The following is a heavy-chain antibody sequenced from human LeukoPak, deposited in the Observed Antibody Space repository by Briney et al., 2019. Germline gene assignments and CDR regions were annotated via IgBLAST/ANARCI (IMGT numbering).Heavy chain of an antibody. J-gene: IGHJ4*02. Sequence: SGGSLRLSCAASGFTVSSNYMSWVRQAPGKGLEWVSVIYSGGSTYYADSVKGRFTISRDNAKNSLYLQMNSLKSEDTAVYYCARDLFVSQYQPFDLWGQGTLVTVSS. V-gene: IGHV3-66*01. D-gene: IGHD2-2*01. CDR2: IYSGGST. CDR1: GFTVSSNY. CDR3: ARDLFVSQYQPFDL.